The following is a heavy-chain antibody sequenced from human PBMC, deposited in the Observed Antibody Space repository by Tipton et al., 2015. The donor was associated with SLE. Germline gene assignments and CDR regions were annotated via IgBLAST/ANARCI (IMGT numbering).Heavy chain of an antibody. D-gene: IGHD1-20*01. V-gene: IGHV4-61*05. CDR2: IYYSGST. CDR3: ARANNWKGPLSFDY. CDR1: GGSISSSSYY. J-gene: IGHJ4*02. Sequence: TLSLTCTVSGGSISSSSYYWGWIRQPPGKGLEWIGYIYYSGSTNYNPSLESRVTISVDTSKNQFSLKLSAVTAADTAVYYCARANNWKGPLSFDYWGQGTLVTVSS.